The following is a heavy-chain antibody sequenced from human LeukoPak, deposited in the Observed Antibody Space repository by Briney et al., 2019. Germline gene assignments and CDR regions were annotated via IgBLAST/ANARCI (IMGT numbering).Heavy chain of an antibody. V-gene: IGHV3-23*01. D-gene: IGHD4-17*01. CDR1: GFTFSSYA. J-gene: IGHJ4*02. CDR2: ISGSGGST. Sequence: PGGSLRLSCAASGFTFSSYAMSWVRQAPGKGLEWVSAISGSGGSTYYADSVKGRFTNSRDNAKNSLYLQMNSLRDEDTAVYYCASELDYGDYGVPFDYWGQGTLVTVSS. CDR3: ASELDYGDYGVPFDY.